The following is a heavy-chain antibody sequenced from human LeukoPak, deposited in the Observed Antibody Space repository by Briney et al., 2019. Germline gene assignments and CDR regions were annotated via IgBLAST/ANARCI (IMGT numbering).Heavy chain of an antibody. CDR2: IYSGYTT. Sequence: GGSLRLSCAASGFIVSHNYMTWVRQAPGKGLEWVSVIYSGYTTYYADSVKCRFTISRDNSKNTLYLQMDNLRAEDTAMYYCARGRPGGYYYYMDVWGKGTTVTVSS. V-gene: IGHV3-53*01. J-gene: IGHJ6*03. D-gene: IGHD3-10*01. CDR3: ARGRPGGYYYYMDV. CDR1: GFIVSHNY.